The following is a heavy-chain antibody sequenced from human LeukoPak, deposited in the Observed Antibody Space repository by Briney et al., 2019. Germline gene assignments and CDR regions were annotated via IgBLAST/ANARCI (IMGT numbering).Heavy chain of an antibody. CDR1: GFTFSRYA. CDR3: ANNVGFCSGWLDY. CDR2: ISYDGSNK. J-gene: IGHJ4*02. V-gene: IGHV3-30-3*01. D-gene: IGHD6-19*01. Sequence: GGSLRLSVAASGFTFSRYAMYWVRQAPGKGLEWVAVISYDGSNKYYADSVKGRFTISRDNSKNTLYLQMNSLRADDWAVYDRANNVGFCSGWLDYWGQGTLVTVSS.